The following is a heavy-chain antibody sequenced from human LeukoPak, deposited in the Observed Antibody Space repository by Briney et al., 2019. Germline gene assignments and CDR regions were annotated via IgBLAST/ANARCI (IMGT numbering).Heavy chain of an antibody. J-gene: IGHJ4*02. CDR2: IYTSGGT. D-gene: IGHD5-12*01. CDR1: GGSISSYY. Sequence: PSETLSLTCTVSGGSISSYYWSWIRQPPGKALEWIGYIYTSGGTKYNPSLKGRVTISLDTSKNQFSPKLSSVTASDTAVYYCASSMSGSDWDNFDYWGQGTLVTVS. CDR3: ASSMSGSDWDNFDY. V-gene: IGHV4-4*09.